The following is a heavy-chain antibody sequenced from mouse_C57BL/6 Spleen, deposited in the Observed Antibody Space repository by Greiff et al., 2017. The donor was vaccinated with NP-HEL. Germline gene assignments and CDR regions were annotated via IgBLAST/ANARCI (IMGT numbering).Heavy chain of an antibody. CDR2: IYPGSGST. D-gene: IGHD2-3*01. J-gene: IGHJ1*03. Sequence: VQLQQPGAELVKPGASVKMSCKASGYTFTSYWITWVKQKPGQGLEWIGDIYPGSGSTNYNEKFKSKATLTVDTSSSTAYMQLSSLTSEDSAVYYCARRDDGYYWYFDVWGTGTTVTVSS. CDR3: ARRDDGYYWYFDV. V-gene: IGHV1-55*01. CDR1: GYTFTSYW.